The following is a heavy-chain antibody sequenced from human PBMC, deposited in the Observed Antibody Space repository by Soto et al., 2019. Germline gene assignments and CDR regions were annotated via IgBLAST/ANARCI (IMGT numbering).Heavy chain of an antibody. J-gene: IGHJ6*02. V-gene: IGHV3-15*01. CDR2: IKSTVDGGTT. CDR1: GFTFNKAW. D-gene: IGHD6-6*01. CDR3: TVSRWAARAYYYYGMDV. Sequence: SPRLSCAASGFTFNKAWMSWVPQAPGEGVEWVGRIKSTVDGGTTDYAAPVKGRFTISRDDSRNTLDLQMNSLKTEDTGVYYCTVSRWAARAYYYYGMDVWGQGATVTVSS.